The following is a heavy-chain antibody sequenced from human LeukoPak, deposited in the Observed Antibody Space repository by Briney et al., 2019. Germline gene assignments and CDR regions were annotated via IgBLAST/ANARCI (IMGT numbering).Heavy chain of an antibody. V-gene: IGHV4-4*07. CDR1: GGSISSYY. Sequence: SETLSLTCTVSGGSISSYYLSWIRQPAGKGLEWIGRIYTSGSTNYYPSLKSRLTMSEDTSKNQFSLKMSSVTAADTAVYYCARGYSSSWYWFDPWGQGTLVTVSS. D-gene: IGHD6-13*01. CDR2: IYTSGST. CDR3: ARGYSSSWYWFDP. J-gene: IGHJ5*02.